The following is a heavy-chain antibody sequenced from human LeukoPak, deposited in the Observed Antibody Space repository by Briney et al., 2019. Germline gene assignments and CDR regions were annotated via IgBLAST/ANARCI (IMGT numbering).Heavy chain of an antibody. D-gene: IGHD2-2*01. J-gene: IGHJ4*02. Sequence: GGSLRLSCAASGFTFSDYYMSWIRQAPGKGLEWVSSISTSSSYIYYADSVKGRFTISRDNAKNSLYLQMNSLRAEDTAVYYCARGIYCGTTSCYSFDFWGQGTLVTVSP. CDR3: ARGIYCGTTSCYSFDF. CDR2: ISTSSSYI. V-gene: IGHV3-11*06. CDR1: GFTFSDYY.